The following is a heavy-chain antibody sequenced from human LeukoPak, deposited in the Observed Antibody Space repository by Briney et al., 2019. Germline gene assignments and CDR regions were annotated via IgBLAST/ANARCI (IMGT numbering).Heavy chain of an antibody. J-gene: IGHJ6*02. CDR2: MNPNSGNT. V-gene: IGHV1-8*01. CDR3: ACYSGYDSYYYYGMDV. D-gene: IGHD5-12*01. CDR1: GYTFTSYD. Sequence: ASVKVSCKASGYTFTSYDINWVRQATGQGLEWMGWMNPNSGNTGYAQKFQGRVTMTRNTSISTAYMELSSLRSEDTAVYYCACYSGYDSYYYYGMDVWGQGTTVTVSS.